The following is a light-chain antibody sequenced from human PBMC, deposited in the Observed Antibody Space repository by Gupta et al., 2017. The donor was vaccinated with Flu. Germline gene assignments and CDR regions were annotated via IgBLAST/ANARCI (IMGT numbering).Light chain of an antibody. V-gene: IGLV3-21*02. J-gene: IGLJ2*01. CDR2: DDS. Sequence: SSVLTPPPSASVAPGQTARTTCGGNNIGSKSVHWYQQKPGQAPVLVVYDDSDRPSGLPERFSGSNSGNTATLTISRVEAGDEADYYCQVWDRSSDHVVFGGGTKLTVL. CDR1: NIGSKS. CDR3: QVWDRSSDHVV.